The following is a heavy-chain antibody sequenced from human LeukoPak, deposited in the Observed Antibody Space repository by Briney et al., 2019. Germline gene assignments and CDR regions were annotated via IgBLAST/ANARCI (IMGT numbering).Heavy chain of an antibody. CDR2: MNPNSGNT. Sequence: GASVKVSCKASGYTFTSYGISWVRQAPGQGLEWMGWMNPNSGNTGYAQKFQGRVTMTRNTSISTAYMELSSLRSEDAAVYYCARSAANTMVRGVQKRRYYYYGMDVWGQGTTVTVSS. V-gene: IGHV1-8*02. CDR1: GYTFTSYG. CDR3: ARSAANTMVRGVQKRRYYYYGMDV. D-gene: IGHD3-10*01. J-gene: IGHJ6*02.